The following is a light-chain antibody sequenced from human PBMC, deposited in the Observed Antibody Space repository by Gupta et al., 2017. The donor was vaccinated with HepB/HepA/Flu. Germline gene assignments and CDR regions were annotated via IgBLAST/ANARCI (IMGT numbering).Light chain of an antibody. J-gene: IGLJ1*01. CDR3: CSYAGNYIYV. CDR1: SSDVGAYNY. V-gene: IGLV2-11*01. CDR2: DVT. Sequence: HSALAQPHSVSGSPGQSVTISCTGTSSDVGAYNYVSWYQQHPGKAPKLMIYDVTKRPSGVPDRFPGSKSGNTASLTISGLQPEDEGDYYCCSYAGNYIYVFGTGTEVTVL.